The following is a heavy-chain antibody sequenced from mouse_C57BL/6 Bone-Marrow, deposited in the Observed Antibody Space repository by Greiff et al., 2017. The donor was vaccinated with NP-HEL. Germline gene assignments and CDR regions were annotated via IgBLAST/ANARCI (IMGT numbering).Heavy chain of an antibody. Sequence: EVKLMESGGGLVQPGGSLKLSCAASGFTFSDYGMAWVRQAPRKGPEWVAFISNLAYSIYYADTVTGRFTISRENAKNTLYLEMSSLRSEDTAMYYCASWRRYDAMDYWGQGTSVTVSS. CDR2: ISNLAYSI. CDR1: GFTFSDYG. CDR3: ASWRRYDAMDY. V-gene: IGHV5-15*01. J-gene: IGHJ4*01.